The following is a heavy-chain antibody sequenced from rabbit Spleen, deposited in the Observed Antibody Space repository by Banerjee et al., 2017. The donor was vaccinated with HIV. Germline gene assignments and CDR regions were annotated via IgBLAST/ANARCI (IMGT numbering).Heavy chain of an antibody. J-gene: IGHJ4*01. CDR2: INAGSGAT. V-gene: IGHV1S40*01. CDR1: GFSFSSVYY. D-gene: IGHD2-1*01. CDR3: ARDRDGGGAGDGWDL. Sequence: QSLEESGGDLVKPGASLTLTCKASGFSFSSVYYMCWVRQAPGKGLEWIGCINAGSGATWYASWAKGRLTISKTSSTTATLQMTSLTGADMATYFCARDRDGGGAGDGWDLWGPGTLVTVS.